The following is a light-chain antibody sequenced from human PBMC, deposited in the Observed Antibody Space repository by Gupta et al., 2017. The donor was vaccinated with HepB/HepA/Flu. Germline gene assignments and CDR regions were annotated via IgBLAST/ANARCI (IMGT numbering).Light chain of an antibody. Sequence: DIQMTHSPSTLSASVGDRVTITCRASQSISDWLAWYQQKPGKAPKLLIYKASTLETGVPSRFSGSGSGTEFTLTISGLQPDDFATYYCQQYNTYLFTFGHGTKVDIK. CDR2: KAS. CDR1: QSISDW. J-gene: IGKJ3*01. V-gene: IGKV1-5*03. CDR3: QQYNTYLFT.